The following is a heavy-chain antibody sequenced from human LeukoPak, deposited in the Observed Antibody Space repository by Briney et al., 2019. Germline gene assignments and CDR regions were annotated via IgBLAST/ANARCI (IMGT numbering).Heavy chain of an antibody. CDR2: INPSGGST. CDR1: GYTFTSYY. V-gene: IGHV1-46*01. Sequence: ASVNVSCKASGYTFTSYYMHWVPHAPGQGLEWMGIINPSGGSTSYAQKFQGRVIMTRDMSTSTVYMELSSLRSEDTAVYYCARDGQRGYSYGNWFDPWGQGTLVTVSS. J-gene: IGHJ5*02. D-gene: IGHD5-18*01. CDR3: ARDGQRGYSYGNWFDP.